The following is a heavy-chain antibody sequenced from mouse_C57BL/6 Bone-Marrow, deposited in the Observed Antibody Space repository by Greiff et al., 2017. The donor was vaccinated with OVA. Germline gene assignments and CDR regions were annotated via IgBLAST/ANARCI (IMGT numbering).Heavy chain of an antibody. Sequence: EVQRVESGGGLVKPGGSLKLSCAASGFTFSSYAMSWVRQTPEKRLEWVATISDGGSYTYYPDNVKGRFTISRDNAKNNLYLQMSHLKSEDTAMYYCARAVYYGQWGFAYWGQGTLVTVSA. CDR1: GFTFSSYA. CDR2: ISDGGSYT. D-gene: IGHD1-1*01. J-gene: IGHJ3*01. CDR3: ARAVYYGQWGFAY. V-gene: IGHV5-4*01.